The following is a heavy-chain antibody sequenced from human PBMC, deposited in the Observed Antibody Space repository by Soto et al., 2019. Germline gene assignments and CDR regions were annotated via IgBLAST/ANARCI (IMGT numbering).Heavy chain of an antibody. J-gene: IGHJ5*02. CDR1: GFTFSNYG. CDR3: ARPQKDILTDSYTNYFDP. Sequence: QVQLVQSGAEVKKPGASVKVSCKASGFTFSNYGITWLRQVPGQGLEWMGWISAYNGNTVHAQEYQGRLTMTTDTSTSTAYMELRSLRPDDTAVYYGARPQKDILTDSYTNYFDPWGQGTLVTVSS. CDR2: ISAYNGNT. V-gene: IGHV1-18*01. D-gene: IGHD3-9*01.